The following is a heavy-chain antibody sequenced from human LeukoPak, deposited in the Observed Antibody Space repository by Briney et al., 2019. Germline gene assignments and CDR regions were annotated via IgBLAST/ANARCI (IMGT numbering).Heavy chain of an antibody. D-gene: IGHD3-22*01. Sequence: GGSLRLSCAASGFTFSSYEMNWVRQAPGKGLEWVSYISSSGSTIYYADSVKGRFTISRDNAKNSLYLQMNSLRAEDTAVYYCARADKYYYDSSGSYYWGQGTLVTVSS. CDR2: ISSSGSTI. J-gene: IGHJ4*02. CDR1: GFTFSSYE. V-gene: IGHV3-48*03. CDR3: ARADKYYYDSSGSYY.